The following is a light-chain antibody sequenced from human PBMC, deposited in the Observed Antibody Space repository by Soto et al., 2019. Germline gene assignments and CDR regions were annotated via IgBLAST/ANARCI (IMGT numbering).Light chain of an antibody. V-gene: IGKV1-27*01. J-gene: IGKJ3*01. CDR3: QKDNSSPFT. CDR1: QGISNY. Sequence: DIQMTQSPSSLSASVGDRVAITCRASQGISNYLAWYQQKPGKVPKLLIYAASTLQSGVPSRFSGSGSGTDFTLTISSLQHDDVATYYRQKDNSSPFTFGPETKVYIK. CDR2: AAS.